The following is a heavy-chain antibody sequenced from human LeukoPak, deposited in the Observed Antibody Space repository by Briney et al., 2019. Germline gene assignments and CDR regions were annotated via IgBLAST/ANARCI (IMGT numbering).Heavy chain of an antibody. J-gene: IGHJ5*02. CDR1: GFTFSSYA. V-gene: IGHV3-30*04. CDR3: ASSIAVAGTNWFDP. CDR2: ISYDGSNK. D-gene: IGHD6-19*01. Sequence: GGSLRLSCAASGFTFSSYAMHWVRKAPGKGLEGVAVISYDGSNKYYADSVKGRFTISRDNSKNTLYLQMNSLRAEDTAVYYCASSIAVAGTNWFDPWGQGTLITVSS.